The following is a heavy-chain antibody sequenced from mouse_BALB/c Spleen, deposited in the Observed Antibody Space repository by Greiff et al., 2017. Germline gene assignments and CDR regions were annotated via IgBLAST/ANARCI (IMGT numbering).Heavy chain of an antibody. J-gene: IGHJ3*01. CDR2: IYPGDGDT. Sequence: QVQLQQSGAELARPGASVKLSCKASGYTFTSYWMQWVKQRPGQGLEWIGAIYPGDGDTRYTQKFKGKATLTADKSSSTAYMQLSSLASEDSAVYYCASGITTTPFAYWGQGTLVTVSA. D-gene: IGHD2-4*01. V-gene: IGHV1-87*01. CDR1: GYTFTSYW. CDR3: ASGITTTPFAY.